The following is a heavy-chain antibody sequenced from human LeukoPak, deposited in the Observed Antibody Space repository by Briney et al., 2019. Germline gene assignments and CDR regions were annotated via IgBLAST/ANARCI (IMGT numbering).Heavy chain of an antibody. D-gene: IGHD3-22*01. CDR2: ISGSGGTT. V-gene: IGHV3-23*01. J-gene: IGHJ4*02. Sequence: GGSLRLSCTASGFTFSSYAMSWVRQAPGKGLEWVSAISGSGGTTYYADSVKGRFTISRDNSKNTLYLQMNSLRAEDTAVYYCAKGAHYYDSSGYFLYFDYWGQGNLVTVSS. CDR3: AKGAHYYDSSGYFLYFDY. CDR1: GFTFSSYA.